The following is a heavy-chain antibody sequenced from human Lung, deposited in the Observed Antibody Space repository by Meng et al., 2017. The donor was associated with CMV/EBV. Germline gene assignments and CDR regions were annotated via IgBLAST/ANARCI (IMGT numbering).Heavy chain of an antibody. D-gene: IGHD3-3*01. V-gene: IGHV3-7*01. Sequence: GESLKISCAASGFTFSSYAMHWVRQAPGKGLEWVANIKQDGSEKYYVDSVKGRFTISRDNAKDSLYLQMNSLRAEDTAVYYCAREGVFGVVIAGYYGMDVWGQGXTVTVSS. CDR3: AREGVFGVVIAGYYGMDV. CDR2: IKQDGSEK. CDR1: GFTFSSYA. J-gene: IGHJ6*02.